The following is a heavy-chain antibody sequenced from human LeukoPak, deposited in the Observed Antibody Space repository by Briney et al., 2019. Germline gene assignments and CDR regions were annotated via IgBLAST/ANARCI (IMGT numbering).Heavy chain of an antibody. CDR2: IYSGGST. J-gene: IGHJ6*02. V-gene: IGHV3-66*01. D-gene: IGHD6-19*01. Sequence: GGSLRLSCAASGFTVSSNYMSWVRQAPGKGLEWVSGIYSGGSTYYADSVKGRFTISRDNSKNTLYLQMHSLRAEDTAVYYCAREGIAVAANYYYYGMDVWGQGTTVTVSS. CDR1: GFTVSSNY. CDR3: AREGIAVAANYYYYGMDV.